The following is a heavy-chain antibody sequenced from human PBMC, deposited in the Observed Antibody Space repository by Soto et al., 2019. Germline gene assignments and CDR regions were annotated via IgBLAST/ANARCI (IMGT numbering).Heavy chain of an antibody. CDR1: RFTFRTYW. CDR3: AREGWGSLLDH. J-gene: IGHJ4*02. D-gene: IGHD7-27*01. Sequence: EVQLVESGGNLVQPGGSLRLSCAASRFTFRTYWMSWVRQLPGKGLEWVAHIRPDGSEAAYVDSVRGRFTISRDNDKNSLHLHMSSLRVEDTAVYYCAREGWGSLLDHWGLGTLVTVSS. CDR2: IRPDGSEA. V-gene: IGHV3-7*04.